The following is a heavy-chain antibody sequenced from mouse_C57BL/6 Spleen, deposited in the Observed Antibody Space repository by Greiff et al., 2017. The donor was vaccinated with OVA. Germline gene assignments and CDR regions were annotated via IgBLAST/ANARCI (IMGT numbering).Heavy chain of an antibody. CDR2: INPSNGGT. CDR1: GYTFTSYW. CDR3: ARSKDYDYDEGAWFAY. Sequence: QVQLQQPGTELVKPVASVKLSCKASGYTFTSYWMHWVKQRPGQGLEWIGNINPSNGGTNYNEKFKSKATLTVDKSSSTAYMQLSSLTSEDSAVYYCARSKDYDYDEGAWFAYWGQGTLVTVSA. J-gene: IGHJ3*01. V-gene: IGHV1-53*01. D-gene: IGHD2-4*01.